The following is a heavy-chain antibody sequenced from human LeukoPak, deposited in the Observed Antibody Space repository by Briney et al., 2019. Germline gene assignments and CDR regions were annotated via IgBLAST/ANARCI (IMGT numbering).Heavy chain of an antibody. J-gene: IGHJ5*02. CDR3: ARDPSYYASSGPGNWFDP. D-gene: IGHD3-22*01. Sequence: GASVKVSCKASGYTFTGYYMHWVRQAPGQGLEWMGWINPNSGGTNYAQKFQGRVTMTRDTSINTAYMELSRLRSDDTAVYYCARDPSYYASSGPGNWFDPWGQGALVTVSS. CDR2: INPNSGGT. V-gene: IGHV1-2*02. CDR1: GYTFTGYY.